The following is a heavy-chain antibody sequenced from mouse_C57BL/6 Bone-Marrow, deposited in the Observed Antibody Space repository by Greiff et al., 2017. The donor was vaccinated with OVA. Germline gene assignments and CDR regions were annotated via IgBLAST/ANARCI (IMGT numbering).Heavy chain of an antibody. CDR1: GFTFSDYG. CDR2: ISNLAYSI. CDR3: ARDVYDGFDD. Sequence: EVKLVESGGGLVQPGGSLKLSCAASGFTFSDYGMAWVRQAPRKGPEWVAFISNLAYSIYYADTVTGRFTISRENAKNTLYLEMSSLRSEDTAMYYCARDVYDGFDDWGQGTLVTVSA. V-gene: IGHV5-15*01. D-gene: IGHD2-2*01. J-gene: IGHJ3*01.